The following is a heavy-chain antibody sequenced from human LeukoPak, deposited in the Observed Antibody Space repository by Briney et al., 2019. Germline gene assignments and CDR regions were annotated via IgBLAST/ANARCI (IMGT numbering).Heavy chain of an antibody. Sequence: PSETLSLTCTVSGGSISSGGYYWSWIRQHPGKGLEWIGYIYYSGSTYYNPSLKSRVTISVDTSKNQFSLKLSSVTAADTAVYYCASMCTNGVCYTDYWGQGTLVTVSS. D-gene: IGHD2-8*01. CDR3: ASMCTNGVCYTDY. V-gene: IGHV4-31*03. CDR2: IYYSGST. J-gene: IGHJ4*02. CDR1: GGSISSGGYY.